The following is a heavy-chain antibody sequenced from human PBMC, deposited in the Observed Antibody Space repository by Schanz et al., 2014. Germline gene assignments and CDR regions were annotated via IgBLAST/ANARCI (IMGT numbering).Heavy chain of an antibody. CDR2: INPSGGST. V-gene: IGHV1-46*01. Sequence: QVQVEQSGPEVKKPGASVTVSCQASGYTFSFTSYNVHWVRQAPGQGLEWMGMINPSGGSTTYAQKFQGRVTMTTDTSTSTSYMELTSLRFDDTAVYYCARDRLECGAECYSVEVFEIWGQGTLVTVSS. CDR3: ARDRLECGAECYSVEVFEI. D-gene: IGHD2-21*01. CDR1: GYTFSFTSYN. J-gene: IGHJ4*02.